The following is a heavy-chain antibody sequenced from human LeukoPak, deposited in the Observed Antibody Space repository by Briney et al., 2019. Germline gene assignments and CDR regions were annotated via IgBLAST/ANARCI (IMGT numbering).Heavy chain of an antibody. J-gene: IGHJ6*03. Sequence: GAXVKVSCKVSGYTLTELSMHWVRQAPGKGLEWMGGFNPEDGETIYAQKLQGRVTMTEDTSKNTAYMGLSSLRSEDTAVYYCATVARPDRGYYYYYMDVWGKGTTVTVSS. CDR1: GYTLTELS. V-gene: IGHV1-24*01. CDR3: ATVARPDRGYYYYYMDV. D-gene: IGHD6-6*01. CDR2: FNPEDGET.